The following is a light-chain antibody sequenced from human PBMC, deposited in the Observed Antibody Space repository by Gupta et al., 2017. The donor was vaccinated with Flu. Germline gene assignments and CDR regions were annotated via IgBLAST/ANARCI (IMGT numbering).Light chain of an antibody. CDR1: ALAKKN. V-gene: IGLV3-10*01. J-gene: IGLJ3*02. Sequence: GDALAKKNVQCCQQRSGQAPVLVIYEDNKRSSGIAQRFSGSTSGTMATLTLTGAQVEDEGDYYCYSADSTGQRWVFGGGTKLTVL. CDR2: EDN. CDR3: YSADSTGQRWV.